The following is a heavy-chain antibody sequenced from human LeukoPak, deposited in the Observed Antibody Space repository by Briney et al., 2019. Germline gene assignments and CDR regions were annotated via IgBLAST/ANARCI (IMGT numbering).Heavy chain of an antibody. V-gene: IGHV3-7*01. J-gene: IGHJ4*02. CDR1: GFPFSSYW. D-gene: IGHD1-1*01. CDR2: IKQDGSDK. CDR3: ARLTGTTGFDY. Sequence: PGGSLRLSCAASGFPFSSYWMSWVRQAPGKGLGWVANIKQDGSDKYYVDSVKGRFTISRDNAKKSLYLQLNSLRADDTAVYYCARLTGTTGFDYWGQGTLVTVSS.